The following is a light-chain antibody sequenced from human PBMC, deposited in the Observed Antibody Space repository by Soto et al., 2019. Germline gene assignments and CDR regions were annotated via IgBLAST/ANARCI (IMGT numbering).Light chain of an antibody. V-gene: IGKV3-11*01. CDR1: QNVYEY. J-gene: IGKJ4*01. CDR3: QQRDKWAT. Sequence: DIALSQCPATLDFSGGDRSTRSCRASQNVYEYVAWYQQKPGQAPRLLIYDASNRATGIPARFSGSGSGTDFNLTISSLEPEDFAVYYCQQRDKWATFGRGTKVDIK. CDR2: DAS.